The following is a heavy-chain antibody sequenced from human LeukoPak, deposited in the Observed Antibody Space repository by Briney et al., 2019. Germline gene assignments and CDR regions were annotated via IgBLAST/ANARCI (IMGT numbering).Heavy chain of an antibody. V-gene: IGHV4-4*08. CDR3: AKEGMGSEATTADGAFDI. CDR1: GGSISVYH. CDR2: LYDTGIT. D-gene: IGHD1-26*01. J-gene: IGHJ3*02. Sequence: SETLSLTCTVSGGSISVYHWSWIRQPPGKGLEWIGYLYDTGITNYSPSLKSRVTISVDTSNNQISLKLTSMTAADTAIYFCAKEGMGSEATTADGAFDIWGQGTTVTVSS.